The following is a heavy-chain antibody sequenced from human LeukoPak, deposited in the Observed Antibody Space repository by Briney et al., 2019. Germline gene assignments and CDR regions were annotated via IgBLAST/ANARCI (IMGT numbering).Heavy chain of an antibody. J-gene: IGHJ4*02. D-gene: IGHD2-21*02. CDR2: IYPGDSDT. CDR1: GYSFTTYW. CDR3: ARQVLVTARVDY. V-gene: IGHV5-51*01. Sequence: GESLKIFCKGSGYSFTTYWIAWVRQMPGKGLEWMGIIYPGDSDTRYSPSFQGQVTISADKSISTAYLQWSSLKASDTAMYYCARQVLVTARVDYWGQGTLVTVSS.